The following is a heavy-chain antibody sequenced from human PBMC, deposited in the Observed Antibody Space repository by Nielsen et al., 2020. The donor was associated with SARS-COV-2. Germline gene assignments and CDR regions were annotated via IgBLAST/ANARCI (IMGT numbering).Heavy chain of an antibody. D-gene: IGHD6-6*01. Sequence: GESLKISCAASGFTFSSYGMHWVRQAPGKGLEWVAVISYDGSNKYYADSVKGRFTISRDNSKNTLYLQMNSLRAEDTAVYYCATHPSSSAYYYYGMDVWGQGTTVTVSS. CDR1: GFTFSSYG. V-gene: IGHV3-30*03. CDR2: ISYDGSNK. J-gene: IGHJ6*02. CDR3: ATHPSSSAYYYYGMDV.